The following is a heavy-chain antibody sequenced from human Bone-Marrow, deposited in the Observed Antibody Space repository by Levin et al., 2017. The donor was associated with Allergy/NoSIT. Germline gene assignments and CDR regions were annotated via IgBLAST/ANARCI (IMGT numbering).Heavy chain of an antibody. J-gene: IGHJ4*02. V-gene: IGHV1-46*03. D-gene: IGHD6-19*01. Sequence: GESLKISCKASGYTFTSYYMHWVRQAPGQGLEWMGIIDPSGDRTTYAQKFQGRVTMTSDMSTSTVYMDLSSLKSEDTAVYYCARDRSTGWSDFDYWGQGTLVTVSS. CDR1: GYTFTSYY. CDR2: IDPSGDRT. CDR3: ARDRSTGWSDFDY.